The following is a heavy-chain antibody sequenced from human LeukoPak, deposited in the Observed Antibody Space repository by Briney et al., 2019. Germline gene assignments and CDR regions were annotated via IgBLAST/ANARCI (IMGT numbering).Heavy chain of an antibody. Sequence: HSGGSLRLSCAASGFTFSSYAMSWVRQAPGKGLEWVSVIYSGGSTYYADSVKGRFTISRDNSKNTLYLQMNSLRAEDTAVYYCARHRYSPGYYYGMDVWGQGTTVTVSS. CDR1: GFTFSSYA. CDR3: ARHRYSPGYYYGMDV. D-gene: IGHD5-18*01. J-gene: IGHJ6*02. V-gene: IGHV3-23*03. CDR2: IYSGGST.